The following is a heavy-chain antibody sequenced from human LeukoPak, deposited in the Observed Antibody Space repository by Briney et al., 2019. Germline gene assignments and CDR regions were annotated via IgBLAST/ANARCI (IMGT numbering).Heavy chain of an antibody. D-gene: IGHD1-1*01. V-gene: IGHV3-7*01. CDR3: ARDRSGGGTTGFDY. CDR1: GFTFSSYW. CDR2: IKQDGSEK. J-gene: IGHJ4*02. Sequence: GGSLRLSCAASGFTFSSYWMSWVRQAPGKGLEWVANIKQDGSEKYYVDSVKGRFTISRDNAKNSLYLQMNSLRAEDTAVYYCARDRSGGGTTGFDYWGQGTLVTVSS.